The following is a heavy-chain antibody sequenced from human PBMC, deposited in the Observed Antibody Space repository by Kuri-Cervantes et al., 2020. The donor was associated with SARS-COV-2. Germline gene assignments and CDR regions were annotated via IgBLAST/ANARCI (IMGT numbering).Heavy chain of an antibody. CDR1: GGSISSGGYY. J-gene: IGHJ4*02. CDR3: ARNAGPFDY. D-gene: IGHD1-1*01. Sequence: ETLSLTCAVSGGSISSGGYYWSWIRQAPGKGLEWVSSISSSSSYIYCADSVKGRFTISRDNAKNSLYLQMNSLRAEDTAVYYCARNAGPFDYWGQGTLVTVSS. V-gene: IGHV3-21*01. CDR2: ISSSSSYI.